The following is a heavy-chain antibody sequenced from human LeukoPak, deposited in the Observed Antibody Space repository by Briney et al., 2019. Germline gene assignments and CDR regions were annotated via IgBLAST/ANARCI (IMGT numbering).Heavy chain of an antibody. Sequence: GESLKISCKGSGYSFTNYWVAWVRPMPGKGLEWMGIIYTGDSDTRYSPSFQGQVTISADTSVSTAYLQWSSLTASDTAMYYCARRGFGVLTFDYWGQGTLVTVSS. CDR1: GYSFTNYW. V-gene: IGHV5-51*01. J-gene: IGHJ4*02. D-gene: IGHD3-3*01. CDR3: ARRGFGVLTFDY. CDR2: IYTGDSDT.